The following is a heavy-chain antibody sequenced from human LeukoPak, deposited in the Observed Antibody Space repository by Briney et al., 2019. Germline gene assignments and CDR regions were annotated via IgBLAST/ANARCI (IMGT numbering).Heavy chain of an antibody. D-gene: IGHD6-19*01. J-gene: IGHJ4*02. Sequence: KSGGSLRLSCAASGFTFSSYSTNWVRQAPGKGLEWVSSISSSSSYIYYADSVKGRFTISRDNAKNSLYLQMNSLRAEDTAVYYCARDWSAVAGKGGFDYWGQGTLVTVSS. CDR3: ARDWSAVAGKGGFDY. CDR2: ISSSSSYI. V-gene: IGHV3-21*01. CDR1: GFTFSSYS.